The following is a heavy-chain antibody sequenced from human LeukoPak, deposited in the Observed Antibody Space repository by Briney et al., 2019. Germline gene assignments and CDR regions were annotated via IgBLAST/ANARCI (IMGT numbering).Heavy chain of an antibody. CDR1: GFTFSSYG. Sequence: GGSLRLSCAASGFTFSSYGMHWVRQAPGKGLEWVAVISYDGSNKYYADSVKGRFTISRDNSKNTLYLHMNSLRAEDTAVYYCAKAYGDYWPHYYYYGMDVWGQGTTVTVSS. J-gene: IGHJ6*02. D-gene: IGHD4-17*01. CDR2: ISYDGSNK. CDR3: AKAYGDYWPHYYYYGMDV. V-gene: IGHV3-30*18.